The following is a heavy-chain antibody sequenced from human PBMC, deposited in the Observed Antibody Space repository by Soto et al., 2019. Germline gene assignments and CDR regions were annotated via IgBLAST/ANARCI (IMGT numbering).Heavy chain of an antibody. CDR1: GFTFSSYP. CDR3: FNSGSSPV. D-gene: IGHD3-10*01. V-gene: IGHV3-23*01. Sequence: GGSLSLSCAASGFTFSSYPLSWFRQAPGKGLEWVSAISGSGGSTYYADSVKGRFTISRDNSKNTLYLQMNSLRAEDTAVYYCFNSGSSPVWGQGTTVTVSS. J-gene: IGHJ6*02. CDR2: ISGSGGST.